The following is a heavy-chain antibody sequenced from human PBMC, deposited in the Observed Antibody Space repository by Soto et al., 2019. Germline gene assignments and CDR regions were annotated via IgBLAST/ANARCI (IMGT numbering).Heavy chain of an antibody. CDR1: GGSISSYY. Sequence: SETLSLTCTVSGGSISSYYWSWIRQPPGKGLEWIGYIYYSGSTNYNPSLKSRVTISVDTSKNQFSLKLSSVTAADTAVYYCARALTYYDILTGYPYYYYYMDVWGKGTTVTVSS. D-gene: IGHD3-9*01. CDR2: IYYSGST. V-gene: IGHV4-59*08. CDR3: ARALTYYDILTGYPYYYYYMDV. J-gene: IGHJ6*03.